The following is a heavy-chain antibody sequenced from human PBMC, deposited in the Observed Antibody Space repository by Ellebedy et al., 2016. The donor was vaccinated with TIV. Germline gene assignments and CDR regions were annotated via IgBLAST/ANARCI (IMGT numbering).Heavy chain of an antibody. CDR2: INPSGTT. J-gene: IGHJ4*02. CDR3: ARTDPWQPIDD. D-gene: IGHD2-21*02. Sequence: MPGGSLRLSCGVYGGSFSGYFWSWIRQPPGKGLEWIGEINPSGTTNYNPSLKSRVTISVDTPKKQFSLRLTSVTAADTAVYYCARTDPWQPIDDWGQGILVSVSS. V-gene: IGHV4-34*01. CDR1: GGSFSGYF.